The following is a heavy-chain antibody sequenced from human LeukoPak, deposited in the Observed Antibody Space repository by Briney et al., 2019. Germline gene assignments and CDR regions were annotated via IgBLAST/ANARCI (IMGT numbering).Heavy chain of an antibody. D-gene: IGHD5-24*01. Sequence: KPSETLSLTCTVSGGSISSSSYYWGWIRQPPGKGLEWIGSIYYSGSTYYNPSLKSRVTISVDTSKNQFSLKLSSVTAADTAVYYCARGIRDGYNARTYYYYYYMDVWGKGTTVTVSS. CDR3: ARGIRDGYNARTYYYYYYMDV. J-gene: IGHJ6*03. CDR2: IYYSGST. V-gene: IGHV4-39*01. CDR1: GGSISSSSYY.